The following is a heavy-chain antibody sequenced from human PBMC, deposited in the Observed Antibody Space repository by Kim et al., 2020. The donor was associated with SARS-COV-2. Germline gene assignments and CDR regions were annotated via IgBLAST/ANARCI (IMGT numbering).Heavy chain of an antibody. CDR3: AKDNWGKGGFDY. J-gene: IGHJ4*02. V-gene: IGHV3-23*01. Sequence: YYADSVKGRFTISRDNSKNTLYLQMNSLRAEYTAVYYCAKDNWGKGGFDYWGQGTLVTVSS. D-gene: IGHD7-27*01.